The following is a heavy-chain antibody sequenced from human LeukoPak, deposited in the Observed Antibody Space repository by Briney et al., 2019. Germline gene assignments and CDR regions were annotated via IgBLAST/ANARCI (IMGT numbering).Heavy chain of an antibody. V-gene: IGHV3-74*01. CDR2: IKIDGSST. CDR3: ARLGARSGSYDY. J-gene: IGHJ4*02. Sequence: GGSLRLSCAASGFTFSSYWMHWVRQAPGKVLVWVSRIKIDGSSTFYADSVKGRFTISRDNAKNTLYLQMTSLRAEDTAVYYCARLGARSGSYDYWGQGTLVTVSS. CDR1: GFTFSSYW. D-gene: IGHD3-10*01.